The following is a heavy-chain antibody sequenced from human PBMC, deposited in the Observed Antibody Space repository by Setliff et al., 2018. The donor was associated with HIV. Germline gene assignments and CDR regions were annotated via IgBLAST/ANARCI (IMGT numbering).Heavy chain of an antibody. CDR1: GFIFSEHF. D-gene: IGHD3-22*01. CDR3: AGSRGYFVKAD. J-gene: IGHJ4*02. Sequence: GGSLRLSCAASGFIFSEHFMDWVRQAPGKGLEWVANIQQDGGDKYYLDSVKGRFTISRDNVKNSLYLQMNSLRGEDTAVYYCAGSRGYFVKADWGQGTLVTVSS. CDR2: IQQDGGDK. V-gene: IGHV3-7*01.